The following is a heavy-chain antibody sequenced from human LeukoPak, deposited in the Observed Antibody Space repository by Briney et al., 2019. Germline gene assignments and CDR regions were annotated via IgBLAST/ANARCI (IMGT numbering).Heavy chain of an antibody. V-gene: IGHV3-48*02. Sequence: GGSLRLLCGPCISIFCCYNMLWARQAPGKGLEWVSKISSSSSTFYYADSVKGRFTISRDNRKNSLSLQMNKQGNEDTALYFCASKILLGSLRGLGVFDIWGQGTMVTVSS. D-gene: IGHD2-8*01. CDR1: ISIFCCYN. CDR2: ISSSSSTF. CDR3: ASKILLGSLRGLGVFDI. J-gene: IGHJ3*02.